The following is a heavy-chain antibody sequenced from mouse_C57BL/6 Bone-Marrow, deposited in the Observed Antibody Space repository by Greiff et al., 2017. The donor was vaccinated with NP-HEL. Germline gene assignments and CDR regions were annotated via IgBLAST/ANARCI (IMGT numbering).Heavy chain of an antibody. J-gene: IGHJ2*01. CDR2: IHPNSGST. V-gene: IGHV1-64*01. Sequence: QVQLQQPGAELVKPGASVKLSCKASGYTFTSYWMHWVKQRPGQGLEWIGMIHPNSGSTNYNEKFKSKATLTVDKSSSTSYMQLSSLTSEDSAVYYCARNGYYVFFDYWGQGTTLTVSS. CDR1: GYTFTSYW. CDR3: ARNGYYVFFDY. D-gene: IGHD2-3*01.